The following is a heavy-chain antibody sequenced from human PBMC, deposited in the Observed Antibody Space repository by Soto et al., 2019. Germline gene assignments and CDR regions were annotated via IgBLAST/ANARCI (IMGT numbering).Heavy chain of an antibody. Sequence: GGSLRLSCAASGFTFSSYAMSWVRQAPGKGLEWVSAISGSGGSTYYADSVKGRSTISRDNSKNTLYLQMNSLRAEDTAVYYCAKESTYYDFWSGYSNYYFDYWGQGTLVTVSS. V-gene: IGHV3-23*01. CDR1: GFTFSSYA. CDR2: ISGSGGST. D-gene: IGHD3-3*01. J-gene: IGHJ4*02. CDR3: AKESTYYDFWSGYSNYYFDY.